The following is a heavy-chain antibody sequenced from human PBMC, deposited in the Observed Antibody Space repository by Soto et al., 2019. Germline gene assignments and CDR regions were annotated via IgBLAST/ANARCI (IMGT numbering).Heavy chain of an antibody. CDR1: GGTFSSYA. CDR3: ARRGSRNWNYGGGDY. V-gene: IGHV1-69*01. J-gene: IGHJ4*02. CDR2: IIPIFGTA. D-gene: IGHD1-7*01. Sequence: QVQLVQSGAEVKKPGSSVKVSCKASGGTFSSYAISWVRQAPGQGLEWMGGIIPIFGTANYAQKFQGRVTITADESTSTAYMGLSSLRSEDTGGYYCARRGSRNWNYGGGDYWGQGTLVTVSS.